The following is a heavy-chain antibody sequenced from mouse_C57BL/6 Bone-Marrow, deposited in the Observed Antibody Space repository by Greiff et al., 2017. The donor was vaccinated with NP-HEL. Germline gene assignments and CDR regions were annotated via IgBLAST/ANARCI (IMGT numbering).Heavy chain of an antibody. Sequence: VQLKQSGAELVRPGASVKLSCTASGFNIKDDYMHWVKQRPEQGLEWIGWIDPENGDTEYASKFQGKATITADTSSNTAYLQLSSLTSEDTAVYYCTTFYYGNPWYFDVWGTGTTVTVSS. J-gene: IGHJ1*03. V-gene: IGHV14-4*01. D-gene: IGHD2-1*01. CDR2: IDPENGDT. CDR3: TTFYYGNPWYFDV. CDR1: GFNIKDDY.